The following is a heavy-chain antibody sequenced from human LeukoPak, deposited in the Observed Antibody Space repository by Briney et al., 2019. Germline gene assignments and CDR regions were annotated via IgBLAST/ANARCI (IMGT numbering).Heavy chain of an antibody. CDR3: ARQTGLDY. CDR1: SGSISSSSYY. V-gene: IGHV4-39*01. CDR2: IYYSGST. D-gene: IGHD1-1*01. Sequence: PSETLSLTCTVSSGSISSSSYYWGWIRQPPGKGLEWMGSIYYSGSTSYNPSLKSRVTISVDTSKNHFSLTLSSVTAADTAMYYCARQTGLDYWGQGTLVTVSS. J-gene: IGHJ4*02.